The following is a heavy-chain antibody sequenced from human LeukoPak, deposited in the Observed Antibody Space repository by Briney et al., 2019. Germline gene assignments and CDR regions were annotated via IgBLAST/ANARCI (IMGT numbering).Heavy chain of an antibody. Sequence: PGGSLRLSCAASGFTFSSYSMNWVRQAPGKGLEWVSSISGSSSYIYYADSVKGRFTISRDNAKNSLYLQMNSLRADDTAVYYCARSYSGYDPTGFDYWGQGTLVTVSS. CDR2: ISGSSSYI. CDR3: ARSYSGYDPTGFDY. J-gene: IGHJ4*02. D-gene: IGHD5-12*01. V-gene: IGHV3-21*01. CDR1: GFTFSSYS.